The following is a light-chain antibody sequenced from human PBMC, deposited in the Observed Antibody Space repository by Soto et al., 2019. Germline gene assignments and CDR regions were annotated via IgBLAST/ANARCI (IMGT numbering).Light chain of an antibody. V-gene: IGLV1-44*01. J-gene: IGLJ3*02. CDR3: AAWDGSLNGWV. CDR2: SNV. CDR1: SSNIGSNT. Sequence: QSVLTQAPSLSGTPGQRVTISCSGSSSNIGSNTVSWYQQVPGTAPKVLIYSNVQRPSGVPDRFSGSKSGTSASLAIGGLQSEDEADYYCAAWDGSLNGWVFGGGTKLTVL.